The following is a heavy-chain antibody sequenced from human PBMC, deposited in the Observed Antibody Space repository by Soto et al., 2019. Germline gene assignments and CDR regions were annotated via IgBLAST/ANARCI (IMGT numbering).Heavy chain of an antibody. D-gene: IGHD1-26*01. J-gene: IGHJ4*02. V-gene: IGHV3-48*03. CDR1: GFTFTSYE. Sequence: PGGSLRLSCAASGFTFTSYEMNWVRQAPGKGLEWISYISTTGSPIYYADSVKGRFTISRDNAENSLYLQMNSLRADDTAVYYCAREVGATADYWGQGTLVTVSS. CDR3: AREVGATADY. CDR2: ISTTGSPI.